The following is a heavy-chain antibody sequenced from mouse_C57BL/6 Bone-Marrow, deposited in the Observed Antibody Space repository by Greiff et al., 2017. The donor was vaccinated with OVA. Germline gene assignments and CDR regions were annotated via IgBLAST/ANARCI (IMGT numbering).Heavy chain of an antibody. Sequence: EVQVVESGGGLVKPGGSLKLSCAASGFTFSDYGMHWVRQAPEKGLEWVAYISSGSSTIYYADTVKGRFTISRDNAKNTLFLQMTSLRSEDTAMYYCAKLGREYYFDYWGQGTTLTVSS. CDR2: ISSGSSTI. V-gene: IGHV5-17*01. J-gene: IGHJ2*01. CDR1: GFTFSDYG. CDR3: AKLGREYYFDY. D-gene: IGHD4-1*01.